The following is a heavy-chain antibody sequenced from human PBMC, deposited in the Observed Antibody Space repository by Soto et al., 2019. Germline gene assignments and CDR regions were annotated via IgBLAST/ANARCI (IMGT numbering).Heavy chain of an antibody. D-gene: IGHD5-12*01. Sequence: QVQLVQSGAEVKKPGASVTVSCKASGYTFSDYYLHWVRQAPGQGPEWMGRINPNSGDTKFAQKFQGRVTMTRDTSVRTDFMELNWLKPDDTAVYYCARESGGATATLDYYYFYMDVWGQGTTVTVSS. V-gene: IGHV1-2*06. CDR3: ARESGGATATLDYYYFYMDV. CDR2: INPNSGDT. CDR1: GYTFSDYY. J-gene: IGHJ6*03.